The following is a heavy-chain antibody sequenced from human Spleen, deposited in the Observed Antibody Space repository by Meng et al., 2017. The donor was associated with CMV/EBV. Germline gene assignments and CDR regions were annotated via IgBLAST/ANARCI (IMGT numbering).Heavy chain of an antibody. CDR1: GYTFTGYY. CDR3: TREGFIDYDAFDI. Sequence: ASVKVSCKASGYTFTGYYMHWVRQAPGQGLEWMGWINPNSGGTNYAQKFQGRVTMTRDTSISTAYMELSRLRSDDTAVYYCTREGFIDYDAFDIWGQGTMVTVSS. D-gene: IGHD3-16*01. CDR2: INPNSGGT. J-gene: IGHJ3*02. V-gene: IGHV1-2*02.